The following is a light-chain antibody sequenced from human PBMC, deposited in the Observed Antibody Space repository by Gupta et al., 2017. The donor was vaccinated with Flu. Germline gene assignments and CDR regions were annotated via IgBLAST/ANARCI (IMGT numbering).Light chain of an antibody. J-gene: IGKJ1*01. CDR2: VAS. Sequence: PSSLSASVGDRVTITWRASQGISQSLAWFPRKPGKAPKSLIYVASALHRGVPSQFSGSGSGTDFTITLSSLQPEVFATDYCQRYYRTTWTFGQGIKVEIK. V-gene: IGKV1-16*02. CDR3: QRYYRTTWT. CDR1: QGISQS.